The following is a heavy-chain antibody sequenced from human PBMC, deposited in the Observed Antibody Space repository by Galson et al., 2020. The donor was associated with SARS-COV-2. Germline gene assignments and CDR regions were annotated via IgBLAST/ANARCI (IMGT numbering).Heavy chain of an antibody. V-gene: IGHV7-4-1*02. J-gene: IGHJ6*03. Sequence: ASVKVSCKASGYTFTSYAMNWVRQAPGQGLEWMGWINTNTGNPTYAQGFTGRFVFSLDTSVSTAYLQISSLKAEDTAVYYCARDRDDYGVFPYYYYYYMDVWGKGTTVTVSS. D-gene: IGHD4-17*01. CDR1: GYTFTSYA. CDR3: ARDRDDYGVFPYYYYYYMDV. CDR2: INTNTGNP.